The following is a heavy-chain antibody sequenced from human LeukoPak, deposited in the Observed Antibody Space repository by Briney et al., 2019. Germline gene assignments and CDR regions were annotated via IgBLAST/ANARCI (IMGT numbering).Heavy chain of an antibody. V-gene: IGHV3-21*01. D-gene: IGHD3-16*01. CDR3: ARVAGEPLWGDYFDY. Sequence: PGGSLRLSCAASGFTFSSYSMNWVRQAPGKGLEWVSSISSSSSYIYYADSVKGRFTVSRDNAKNSLYLQMNSLRAEDTAVYCCARVAGEPLWGDYFDYWGQGTLVTVSS. J-gene: IGHJ4*02. CDR1: GFTFSSYS. CDR2: ISSSSSYI.